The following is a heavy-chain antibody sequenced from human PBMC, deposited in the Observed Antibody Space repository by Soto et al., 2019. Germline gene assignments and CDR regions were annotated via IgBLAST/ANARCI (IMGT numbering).Heavy chain of an antibody. CDR2: IIPSFGTK. Sequence: QEQLVQAGAEVKKPVPSVRISCRYSGGNFSNDAVSWVRQAPGQGLQWMGGIIPSFGTKHYAQKFQGRVTITADESTATVYMELRSVTSEAAAGYFCATGLRTGKYGMDVWGQGTAVTVSS. J-gene: IGHJ6*01. CDR3: ATGLRTGKYGMDV. CDR1: GGNFSNDA. D-gene: IGHD3-10*01. V-gene: IGHV1-69*01.